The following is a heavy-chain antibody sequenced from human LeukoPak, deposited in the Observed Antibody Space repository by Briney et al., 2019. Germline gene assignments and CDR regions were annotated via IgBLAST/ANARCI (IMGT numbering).Heavy chain of an antibody. D-gene: IGHD6-13*01. J-gene: IGHJ4*02. CDR1: GFTFSSYA. CDR2: ISGSSGNT. V-gene: IGHV3-23*01. CDR3: AKPARVGAVDY. Sequence: PGGSLRLSCVASGFTFSSYAMSWVRQAPGKGLEWVSAISGSSGNTHYAGSVKGRFTISRDNSKNTLYLQMNSLRAEDTAIYYCAKPARVGAVDYWGQGTLVTISS.